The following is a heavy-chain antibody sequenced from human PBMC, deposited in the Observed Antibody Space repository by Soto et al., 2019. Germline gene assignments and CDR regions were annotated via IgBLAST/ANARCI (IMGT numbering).Heavy chain of an antibody. Sequence: EVQLVESGGCLVKPGGSLRLSCAASGFTFSSYSMNWVRQAPGKGLEWVSSISSSSSYIYYADSVKGRFTISRDNAKNSLYLQMNSLRAEDTAVYYCARDCGSGGSCYAFDYWGQGTLVTVSS. CDR3: ARDCGSGGSCYAFDY. J-gene: IGHJ4*02. V-gene: IGHV3-21*01. CDR2: ISSSSSYI. D-gene: IGHD2-15*01. CDR1: GFTFSSYS.